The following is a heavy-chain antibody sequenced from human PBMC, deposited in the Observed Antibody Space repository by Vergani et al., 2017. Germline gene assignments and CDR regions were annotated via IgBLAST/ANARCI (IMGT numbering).Heavy chain of an antibody. CDR3: ARDSGPYSSSAGVHY. CDR2: IYYSGST. CDR1: GGSISSSSYY. V-gene: IGHV4-39*07. J-gene: IGHJ4*02. Sequence: QLQLQESGPGLVKPSETLSLTCTVSGGSISSSSYYWGWIRQPPGKGLEWIGSIYYSGSTYYNPSLKSRVTISVDTSKNQFSLKLSSVTAADTAVYYCARDSGPYSSSAGVHYWGQGTLVTVSS. D-gene: IGHD6-6*01.